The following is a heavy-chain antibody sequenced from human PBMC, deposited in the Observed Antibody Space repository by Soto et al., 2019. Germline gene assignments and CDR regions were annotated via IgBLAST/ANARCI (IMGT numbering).Heavy chain of an antibody. V-gene: IGHV3-23*01. CDR2: ISGRGGST. CDR1: GFTFSSYA. J-gene: IGHJ3*02. Sequence: EVQLLESGGGLVKPGGPLRLSCAASGFTFSSYAMSWVRKAPGKGLGWVSGISGRGGSTYYADSVKGRFTISRDNSKNTLYLQMNSLRAEDTAVYYCAKELAVAGHIWGQGTMVTVSS. D-gene: IGHD6-19*01. CDR3: AKELAVAGHI.